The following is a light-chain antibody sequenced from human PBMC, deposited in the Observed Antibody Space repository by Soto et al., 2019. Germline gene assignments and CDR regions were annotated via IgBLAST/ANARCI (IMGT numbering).Light chain of an antibody. V-gene: IGLV1-40*01. CDR3: QSYDSSMRGSV. CDR1: SSNIGAEYG. J-gene: IGLJ1*01. Sequence: QSVLPQPPSLSGAPGQRVTISCTGSSSNIGAEYGVHWYQQVPGTAPKLLIFGNSNRPSGVPDRFSGSKSDTSASLAITGLQAEDEADYYCQSYDSSMRGSVFGTGTKVTVL. CDR2: GNS.